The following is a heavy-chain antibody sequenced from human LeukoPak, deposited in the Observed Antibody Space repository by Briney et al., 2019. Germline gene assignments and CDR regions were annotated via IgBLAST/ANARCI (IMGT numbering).Heavy chain of an antibody. D-gene: IGHD3-10*01. CDR1: GFNFNNYV. J-gene: IGHJ3*02. CDR3: ARGAEKILSFGEYPSDAFDI. Sequence: LAGRSLRLSCAASGFNFNNYVMHWVRQAPGKGLEWVTEISFDGRKKTYVDSVKGRFTISRDSPKNTVYLQMDSLRAEDTAVYYCARGAEKILSFGEYPSDAFDIWGQGTMVSVTS. V-gene: IGHV3-30*03. CDR2: ISFDGRKK.